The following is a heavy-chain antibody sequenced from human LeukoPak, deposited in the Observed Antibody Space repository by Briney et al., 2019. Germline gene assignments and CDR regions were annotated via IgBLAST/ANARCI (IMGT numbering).Heavy chain of an antibody. CDR2: IYPKSGGT. Sequence: ASVTVSCKASGYIFSAYHIHWVRQAPGQGLEWMGWIYPKSGGTTCAQKFQGRVTMTSDTSISTAYMEVSSLRSEDTAVYYCARPGEAYYYYYYMDVWGKGTTVTVSS. CDR3: ARPGEAYYYYYYMDV. J-gene: IGHJ6*03. CDR1: GYIFSAYH. V-gene: IGHV1-2*02. D-gene: IGHD1-14*01.